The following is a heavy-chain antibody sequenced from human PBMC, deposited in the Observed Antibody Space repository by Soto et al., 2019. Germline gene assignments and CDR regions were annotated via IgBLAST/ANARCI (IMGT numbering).Heavy chain of an antibody. D-gene: IGHD4-4*01. J-gene: IGHJ2*01. V-gene: IGHV3-21*02. CDR2: ISPGGSHR. CDR1: GFTFSSYN. Sequence: EVKLVDSGGGLVQPGGSLRLSCVASGFTFSSYNMKWVRQAPGEGLQWVSSISPGGSHRFYSDSVNGRFTISRDNAKNSLYLQMNSLRPEDTAVYYCARDGYSLYDVWGRGTRVTVSS. CDR3: ARDGYSLYDV.